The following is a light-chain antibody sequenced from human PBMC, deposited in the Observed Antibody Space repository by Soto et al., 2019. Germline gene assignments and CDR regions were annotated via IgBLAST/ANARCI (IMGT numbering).Light chain of an antibody. Sequence: QSALTQPPSASGSPGQSVTISCTGTSSDIGGYNFVSWYQHHPGKAPKLIIYEVTKRPSWVPDRFSGSKSGNTASLTVSGLQAEDEADYYCSSCAGSTNPYVFGTGTKLTVL. J-gene: IGLJ1*01. CDR3: SSCAGSTNPYV. CDR1: SSDIGGYNF. V-gene: IGLV2-8*01. CDR2: EVT.